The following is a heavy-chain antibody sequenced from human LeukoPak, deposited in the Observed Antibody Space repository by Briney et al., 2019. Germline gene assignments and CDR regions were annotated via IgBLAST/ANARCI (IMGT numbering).Heavy chain of an antibody. CDR1: GGSISSYY. CDR2: IYYSGST. CDR3: ARATTQWFDP. D-gene: IGHD4-17*01. Sequence: SETLSLTCTVSGGSISSYYWSWIRQPPGKGLEWIGYIYYSGSTNYNPSLKSRVTISVDTSKNRFSLKLSSVTAADTAVYYCARATTQWFDPWGQGTLVTVSS. J-gene: IGHJ5*02. V-gene: IGHV4-59*01.